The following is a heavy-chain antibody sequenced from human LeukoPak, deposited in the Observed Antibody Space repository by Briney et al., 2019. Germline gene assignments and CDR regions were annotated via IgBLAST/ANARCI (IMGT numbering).Heavy chain of an antibody. CDR2: INPNSGGT. V-gene: IGHV1-2*02. J-gene: IGHJ5*02. D-gene: IGHD5-24*01. Sequence: ASVKVSCKASGYTFTGYYMHWVRQAPGQGLEWMGWINPNSGGTNYAQKFQGRVTMTRDTSISTAYMELSRLRSDDTAVYYCARSPPLPEAPSNPVSVEMATRHNWFDPWGQGTLVTVSS. CDR1: GYTFTGYY. CDR3: ARSPPLPEAPSNPVSVEMATRHNWFDP.